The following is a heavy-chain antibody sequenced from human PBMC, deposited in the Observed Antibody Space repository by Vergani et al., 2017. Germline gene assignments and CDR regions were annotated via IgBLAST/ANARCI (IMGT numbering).Heavy chain of an antibody. CDR2: IYPGDSDT. CDR1: GYSFTSYW. V-gene: IGHV5-51*03. CDR3: AREKVVATYPPYYYYYGMDV. D-gene: IGHD5-12*01. J-gene: IGHJ6*02. Sequence: EVQLVQSGAEVKKPGESLKISCKGSGYSFTSYWIGWVRQMPGKGLEWMGIIYPGDSDTRYSPSFQGQVTISADKSISTAYLQWSSLKASDTAMYYCAREKVVATYPPYYYYYGMDVWGQGTTVTVAS.